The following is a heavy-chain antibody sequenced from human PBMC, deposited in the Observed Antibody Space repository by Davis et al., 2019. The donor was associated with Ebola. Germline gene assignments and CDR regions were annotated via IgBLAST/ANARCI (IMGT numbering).Heavy chain of an antibody. CDR3: ATTPQYSSGQNKPFDY. CDR1: GFAFSYYS. CDR2: ISSDSSTI. D-gene: IGHD6-19*01. Sequence: GGSLRLSCAASGFAFSYYSFNWVRQAPGKGLEWVSYISSDSSTIHYADSVKGRFTISRDNSKNTLYLQMNSLRAEDTAVYYCATTPQYSSGQNKPFDYWGQGTLVTVSS. J-gene: IGHJ4*02. V-gene: IGHV3-48*01.